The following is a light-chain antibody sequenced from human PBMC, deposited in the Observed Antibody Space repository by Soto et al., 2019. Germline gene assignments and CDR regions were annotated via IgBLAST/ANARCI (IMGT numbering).Light chain of an antibody. V-gene: IGLV1-51*02. J-gene: IGLJ1*01. Sequence: QSVLTQPPSVSAAPGQKVTISCSGSSSNIGNNYVSWYQQLPGTAPKLLIYENNKRPSGIPDRFSGFKSGTSATLGITGLQTGDEADYYCGTWDSSLSAKVFGTGTKVTVL. CDR2: ENN. CDR3: GTWDSSLSAKV. CDR1: SSNIGNNY.